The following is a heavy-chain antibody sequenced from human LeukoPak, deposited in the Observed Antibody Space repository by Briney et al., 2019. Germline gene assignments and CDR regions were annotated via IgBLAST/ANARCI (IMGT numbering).Heavy chain of an antibody. Sequence: GGSLRLSCAASGFTFSSYAMNWVRQAPGKGLEWVSSISSSSSYIYYADSVKGRFTISRDNAKNSLYLQMNSLRAEDTAVYYCARAIAAQYYFDYWGQGTLVTVSS. D-gene: IGHD6-6*01. CDR3: ARAIAAQYYFDY. J-gene: IGHJ4*02. CDR2: ISSSSSYI. CDR1: GFTFSSYA. V-gene: IGHV3-21*01.